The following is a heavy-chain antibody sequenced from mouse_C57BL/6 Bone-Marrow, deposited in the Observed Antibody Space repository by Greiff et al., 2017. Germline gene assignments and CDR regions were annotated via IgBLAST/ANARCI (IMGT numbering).Heavy chain of an antibody. J-gene: IGHJ3*01. CDR2: IHPNSGST. CDR3: AYEGYYVSFAY. Sequence: QVQLQQPGAELVKPGASVKLSCKASGYTFTSYWMHWVKQRPGQGLEWIGMIHPNSGSTNYNEKFKSKATLTVDKSSSTAYMQLSSLTSEDSAVYYCAYEGYYVSFAYWGQGTLVTVSA. CDR1: GYTFTSYW. V-gene: IGHV1-64*01. D-gene: IGHD2-3*01.